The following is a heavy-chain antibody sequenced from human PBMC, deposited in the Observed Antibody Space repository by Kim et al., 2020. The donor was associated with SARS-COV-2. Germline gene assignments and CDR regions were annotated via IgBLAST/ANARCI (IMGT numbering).Heavy chain of an antibody. D-gene: IGHD5-12*01. V-gene: IGHV1-69*13. CDR3: ARDPLIVSAGYGGYRGRGGFDY. CDR2: IIPIFGTA. J-gene: IGHJ4*02. Sequence: SVKVSCKASGGTFSSYAISWVRQAPGQGLEWMGGIIPIFGTANYAQKFQGRVTITADESTSTAYMELSSLRSEDTAVYYCARDPLIVSAGYGGYRGRGGFDYWGQGTLVTVSS. CDR1: GGTFSSYA.